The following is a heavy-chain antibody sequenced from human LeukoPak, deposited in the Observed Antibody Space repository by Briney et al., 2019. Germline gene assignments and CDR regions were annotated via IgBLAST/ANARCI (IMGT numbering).Heavy chain of an antibody. Sequence: SETLSLTCTVSAGSISSDYWSWIRQPPGKGLEWVGFIYYSGSTNYNPSLKSRVTISVDTSKNQYSLKLTSVTAADTAVYYCARDSDSREFFQHWGQGTLVTVSS. CDR2: IYYSGST. CDR1: AGSISSDY. J-gene: IGHJ1*01. V-gene: IGHV4-59*01. CDR3: ARDSDSREFFQH.